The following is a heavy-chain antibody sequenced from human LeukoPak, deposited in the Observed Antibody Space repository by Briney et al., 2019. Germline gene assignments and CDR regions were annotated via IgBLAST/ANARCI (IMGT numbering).Heavy chain of an antibody. J-gene: IGHJ5*02. V-gene: IGHV4-34*01. CDR2: INHSGST. Sequence: PSETLSLTCAVYGGSFSGYYWSWIRQPPGKGLEWIGEINHSGSTNYNPSLKSRVTISVDTSKNQFSLKLCSVTAADTAVYYCARGRLFLTGYYGWFDPWGQGTLVTVSS. D-gene: IGHD3-9*01. CDR3: ARGRLFLTGYYGWFDP. CDR1: GGSFSGYY.